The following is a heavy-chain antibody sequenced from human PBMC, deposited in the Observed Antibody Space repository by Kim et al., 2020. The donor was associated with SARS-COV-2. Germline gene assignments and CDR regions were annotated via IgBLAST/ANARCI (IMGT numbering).Heavy chain of an antibody. J-gene: IGHJ6*02. D-gene: IGHD3-9*01. V-gene: IGHV4-61*02. CDR2: IYTSGST. CDR3: AREALRYFDWPLPIGMDV. Sequence: SETLSLTCTVSGGSISSGSYYWSWIRQPAGKGLEWIGRIYTSGSTNYNPSLKSRVTISVDTSKNQFSLKLSSVTAADTAVYYCAREALRYFDWPLPIGMDVWGQGTTVTVSS. CDR1: GGSISSGSYY.